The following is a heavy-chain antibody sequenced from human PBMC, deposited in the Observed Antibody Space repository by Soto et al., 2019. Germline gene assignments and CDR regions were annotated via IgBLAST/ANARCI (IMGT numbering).Heavy chain of an antibody. CDR2: ISGSGGST. J-gene: IGHJ6*03. V-gene: IGHV3-23*01. CDR3: ATFGVVITPPVPSYYYYYMDV. Sequence: GGSLRLSCAASGFTFSSYAMSWVRQAPGKGLEWVSAISGSGGSTYYADSVKGRFTISRDNSKNTLYLQMNSLRAEDTAVYYCATFGVVITPPVPSYYYYYMDVWGKGTTVTVSS. CDR1: GFTFSSYA. D-gene: IGHD3-3*01.